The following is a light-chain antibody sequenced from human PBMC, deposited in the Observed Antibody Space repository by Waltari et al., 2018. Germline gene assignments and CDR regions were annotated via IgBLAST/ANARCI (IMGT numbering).Light chain of an antibody. Sequence: QSALTQPASVSGSPGQSITISCTGTTTDVGSYDLVSWYQQHPGKAPKLVIYGGTKRPSGVSHRFSGSKSGNTASLTISGLQAEDEADYYCSSYAGGGTGVFGGGTKLTVL. V-gene: IGLV2-23*01. CDR3: SSYAGGGTGV. J-gene: IGLJ3*02. CDR2: GGT. CDR1: TTDVGSYDL.